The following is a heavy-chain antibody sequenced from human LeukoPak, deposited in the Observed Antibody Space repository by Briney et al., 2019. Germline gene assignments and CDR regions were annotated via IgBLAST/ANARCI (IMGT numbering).Heavy chain of an antibody. J-gene: IGHJ6*02. Sequence: SQTLSLTCAISGDSVSSNIAAWNWIRQSPSRGLEWLGRTYYRSRLYIDYAASVKSRLTINPDTSKNQFSLQLNSVTPEDTGVYYCTRDQDGMDVWGQGTTVTVSS. V-gene: IGHV6-1*01. CDR3: TRDQDGMDV. CDR2: TYYRSRLYI. CDR1: GDSVSSNIAA.